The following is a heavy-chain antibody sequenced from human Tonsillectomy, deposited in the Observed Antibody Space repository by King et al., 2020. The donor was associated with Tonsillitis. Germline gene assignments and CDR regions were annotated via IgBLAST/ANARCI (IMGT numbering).Heavy chain of an antibody. CDR1: GYTFTGCY. D-gene: IGHD1-26*01. CDR2: INPNSGGA. J-gene: IGHJ4*02. V-gene: IGHV1-2*02. Sequence: QLVQSGAEVKKPGASVKVSCKASGYTFTGCYIHWVRQAPGPGLEWMGWINPNSGGADYAQKFQGRVAMTRATFITTAYMAPSRLGSDDTAPYYCARARVGGYLVADWGQGTMVTVSS. CDR3: ARARVGGYLVAD.